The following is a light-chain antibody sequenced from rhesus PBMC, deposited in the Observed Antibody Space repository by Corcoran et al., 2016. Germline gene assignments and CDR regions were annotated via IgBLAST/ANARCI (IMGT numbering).Light chain of an antibody. CDR3: QHGYSTPLT. V-gene: IGKV1-74*01. J-gene: IGKJ4*01. Sequence: DIQMTQSPSSLSASVGDRVTITCRASENVNNYLNWYQQKPGKTPKLLIYEASPLQTGVPSRFSGSGSGTDYTFTISSLQPEDVATYYCQHGYSTPLTFGGGTKV. CDR2: EAS. CDR1: ENVNNY.